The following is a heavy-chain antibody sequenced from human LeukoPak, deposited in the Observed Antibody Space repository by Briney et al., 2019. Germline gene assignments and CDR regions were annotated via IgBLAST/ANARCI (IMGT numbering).Heavy chain of an antibody. V-gene: IGHV1-18*01. D-gene: IGHD1-1*01. CDR1: GYTFISYG. CDR3: ASSDGKYFQH. J-gene: IGHJ1*01. Sequence: ASVKVSCKASGYTFISYGISWMRQAPGQGLEWMGWISAYNGNTNYAQKLQGRVTMTTDTYTSTTYMELRSLRSDDTAVYYCASSDGKYFQHWGPSTLVTVSS. CDR2: ISAYNGNT.